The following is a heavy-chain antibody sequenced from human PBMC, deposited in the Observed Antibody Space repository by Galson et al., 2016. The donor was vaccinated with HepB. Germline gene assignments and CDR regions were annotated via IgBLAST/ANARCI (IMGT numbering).Heavy chain of an antibody. D-gene: IGHD5-18*01. J-gene: IGHJ4*02. CDR2: VYYTGST. CDR3: ARVGRRDSYEETLDY. CDR1: GGSIRRYY. Sequence: LSLTCTVSGGSIRRYYWRWLRQPPGTRLEWIGNVYYTGSTSYNPSLKSRVTMSLDTSKNQFSLKLSSVTAADTAAYYCARVGRRDSYEETLDYWGQGTLVSVSS. V-gene: IGHV4-59*01.